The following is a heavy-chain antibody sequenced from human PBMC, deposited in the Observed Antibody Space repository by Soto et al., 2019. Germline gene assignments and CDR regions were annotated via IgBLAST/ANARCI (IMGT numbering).Heavy chain of an antibody. CDR3: ARDRGATASRELDY. V-gene: IGHV1-18*01. J-gene: IGHJ4*02. D-gene: IGHD1-26*01. CDR2: ISAYNGNT. Sequence: QVQLVQSGAEVKKPGASVKVSCKTSGYTFTSYALTWVRQAPGQGLEWMGWISAYNGNTNYAQKLQGRVTMTTDTXXTTAYMELMSLRSDDTAVYYYARDRGATASRELDYWGQGTLVTVSS. CDR1: GYTFTSYA.